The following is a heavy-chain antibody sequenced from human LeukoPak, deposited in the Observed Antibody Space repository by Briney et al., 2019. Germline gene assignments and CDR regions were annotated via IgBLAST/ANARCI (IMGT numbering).Heavy chain of an antibody. J-gene: IGHJ6*03. Sequence: PSETLSLTCTVSGGSLSSSSYYWTWIRQPPGKGLEWIGYIHYSGSTNYNPSLKSRVTISVDTSKNQFSLKLSSVTAADTAVYYCARASVTYYYYYYMDVWGKGTTVTVSS. V-gene: IGHV4-61*01. CDR2: IHYSGST. CDR1: GGSLSSSSYY. CDR3: ARASVTYYYYYYMDV. D-gene: IGHD4-11*01.